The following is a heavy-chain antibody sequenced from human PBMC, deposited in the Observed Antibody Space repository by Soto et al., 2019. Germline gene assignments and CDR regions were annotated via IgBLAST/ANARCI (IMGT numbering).Heavy chain of an antibody. CDR2: INAGNSKT. D-gene: IGHD2-15*01. CDR3: ARGSDMDY. CDR1: GYTFTSYA. J-gene: IGHJ4*02. V-gene: IGHV1-3*01. Sequence: ASVKVSCKASGYTFTSYAMHWVRQAPGQRLEWMGWINAGNSKTDYAQRFQGRVTMTTDTSTSTVYMELRSLRSDDTALYYCARGSDMDYWGQGTLVTVSS.